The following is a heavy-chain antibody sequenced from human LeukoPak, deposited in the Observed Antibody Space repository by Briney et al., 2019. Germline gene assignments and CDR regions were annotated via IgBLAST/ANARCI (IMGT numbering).Heavy chain of an antibody. D-gene: IGHD6-6*01. Sequence: GGSLRLSCAASGFTFSSYGMHWVRQAPGEGLEWVAFIRYDGSNKYYADSVKGRFTISRDNSKNTLYLQMNSLRAEDTAVYYCAKEVIAARDDAFDIWGQGTMVTVSS. J-gene: IGHJ3*02. V-gene: IGHV3-30*02. CDR3: AKEVIAARDDAFDI. CDR1: GFTFSSYG. CDR2: IRYDGSNK.